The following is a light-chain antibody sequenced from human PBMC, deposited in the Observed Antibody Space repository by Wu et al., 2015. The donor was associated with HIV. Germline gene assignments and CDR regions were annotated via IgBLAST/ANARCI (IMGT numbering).Light chain of an antibody. Sequence: DIQMTQSPSSLSASVGDRVTITCRASQAISYHLAWFQQKPGKVPKLLIFAASTLQSGVPSRFSGSGSGTEFTLTISSLQPDDFATYYCQQYNSYSYVTFGQGTKVEIK. J-gene: IGKJ1*01. CDR1: QAISYH. CDR2: AAS. CDR3: QQYNSYSYVT. V-gene: IGKV1-27*01.